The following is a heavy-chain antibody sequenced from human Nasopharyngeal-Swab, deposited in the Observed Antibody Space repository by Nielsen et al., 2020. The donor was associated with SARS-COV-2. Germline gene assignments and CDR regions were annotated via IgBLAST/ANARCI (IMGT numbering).Heavy chain of an antibody. D-gene: IGHD6-13*01. V-gene: IGHV4-34*01. J-gene: IGHJ6*02. CDR1: GGSFSGYF. CDR2: INHSGST. CDR3: ARYRQYRGYYYYGMDV. Sequence: SETLSLTCAVYGGSFSGYFWSWIRQPPGKGLEWIGEINHSGSTNYNPSLKSRVTISVDTSKNQFSLKLSSVTAADTGAYYCARYRQYRGYYYYGMDVWGQGTTVTVSS.